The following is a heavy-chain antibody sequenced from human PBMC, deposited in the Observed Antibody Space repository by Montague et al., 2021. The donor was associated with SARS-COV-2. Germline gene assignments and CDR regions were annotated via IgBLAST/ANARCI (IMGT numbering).Heavy chain of an antibody. J-gene: IGHJ3*02. CDR3: ARDRTLRHLMIVVENVFDI. CDR1: GGSISSYY. D-gene: IGHD3-22*01. CDR2: IYTSGST. Sequence: SETLSLTCTVSGGSISSYYWSWIRQPAGKGLEWIGRIYTSGSTNYNPSLKSRVTISVDTSKNQFSLKLSSVTAADTAVYYCARDRTLRHLMIVVENVFDIWGQGTMVTVSS. V-gene: IGHV4-4*07.